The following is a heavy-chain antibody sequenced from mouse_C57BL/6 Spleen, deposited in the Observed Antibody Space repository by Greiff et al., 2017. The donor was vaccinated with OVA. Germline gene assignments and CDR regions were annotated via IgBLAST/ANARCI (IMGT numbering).Heavy chain of an antibody. D-gene: IGHD2-5*01. CDR2: INPNNGGT. V-gene: IGHV1-26*01. J-gene: IGHJ4*01. CDR1: GYTFTDYY. CDR3: ARIPAYYSNYEVPVDY. Sequence: VQLQQSGPELVKPGASVKISCKASGYTFTDYYMNWVKQSHGKSLEWIGDINPNNGGTSYNQKFKGKATLTVDKSSSTAYMELRSLTSEDSAVYYCARIPAYYSNYEVPVDYWGQGTSVTVSS.